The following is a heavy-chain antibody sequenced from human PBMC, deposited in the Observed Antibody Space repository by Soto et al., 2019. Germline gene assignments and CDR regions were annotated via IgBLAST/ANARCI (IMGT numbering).Heavy chain of an antibody. CDR2: INTYNGNR. J-gene: IGHJ4*02. CDR1: GYSFSYYG. V-gene: IGHV1-18*01. CDR3: ARDRLRGYDNSGFYS. Sequence: VQLVQSGAEVKTPGASVKVSCTTYGYSFSYYGINWVRQAPGQGLEWMGWINTYNGNRNFAQKFEDRVTMTPATSTSTVYMELRGLKPDDTAIYYCARDRLRGYDNSGFYSWGQGTLVSVSS. D-gene: IGHD3-22*01.